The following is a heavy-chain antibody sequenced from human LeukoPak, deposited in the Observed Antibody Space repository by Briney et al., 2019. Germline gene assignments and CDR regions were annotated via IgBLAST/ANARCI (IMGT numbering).Heavy chain of an antibody. V-gene: IGHV1-69*04. Sequence: ASVKVSCKASGYTFTGYYMHWVRQAPGQGLEWMGRIIPILGIANYAQKFQGRVTITADKPTSTAYMELSSLRSEDTAVYYCASDYYGGYVRGSFDYWGQGTLVTVSS. D-gene: IGHD4-17*01. CDR2: IIPILGIA. CDR3: ASDYYGGYVRGSFDY. J-gene: IGHJ4*02. CDR1: GYTFTGYY.